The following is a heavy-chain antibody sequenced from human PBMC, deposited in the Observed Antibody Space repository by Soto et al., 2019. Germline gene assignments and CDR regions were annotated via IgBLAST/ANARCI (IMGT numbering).Heavy chain of an antibody. V-gene: IGHV3-49*04. D-gene: IGHD3-10*01. CDR1: EFTCGDYA. CDR2: IRSKAYGGTT. CDR3: TRDLRLLWFGELWAQGAFDI. Sequence: GGPLRLSYTASEFTCGDYAMSWVRQGPGKGLEWVGFIRSKAYGGTTEYAASVKGRFTISRDDSKSIAYLQMNSLKTEDTAVYYCTRDLRLLWFGELWAQGAFDIWGQGTMVTVSS. J-gene: IGHJ3*02.